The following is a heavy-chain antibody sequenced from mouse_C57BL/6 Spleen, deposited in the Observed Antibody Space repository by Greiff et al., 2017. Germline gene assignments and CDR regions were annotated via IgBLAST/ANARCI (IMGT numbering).Heavy chain of an antibody. CDR2: IYPGDGDT. CDR1: GYAFSSYW. J-gene: IGHJ2*01. Sequence: QVQLQQSGAELVKPGASVKISCKASGYAFSSYWMNWVKQRPGKGLEWIGQIYPGDGDTNYNGKFTGKATLTEDKSSSTAYMQLSSLSSEDSAVYCCARRGDGSSSYFDYWGQGTTLTVSS. V-gene: IGHV1-80*01. CDR3: ARRGDGSSSYFDY. D-gene: IGHD1-1*01.